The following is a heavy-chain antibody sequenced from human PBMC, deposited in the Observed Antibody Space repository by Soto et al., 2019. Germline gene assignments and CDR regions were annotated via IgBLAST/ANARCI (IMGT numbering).Heavy chain of an antibody. Sequence: QVQLVQSGAEVKKPGSSVKVSCTASGGTFSSYSISWVRQAPGQGLEWMGRIIPILGITDYAQKFQGRITINAAKSAGTAYRKLSYLRSEDTDLYYCARGEVPLTWVRGAHNWFDPWGQGTIVTVSS. CDR1: GGTFSSYS. J-gene: IGHJ5*02. D-gene: IGHD3-10*01. CDR2: IIPILGIT. V-gene: IGHV1-69*02. CDR3: ARGEVPLTWVRGAHNWFDP.